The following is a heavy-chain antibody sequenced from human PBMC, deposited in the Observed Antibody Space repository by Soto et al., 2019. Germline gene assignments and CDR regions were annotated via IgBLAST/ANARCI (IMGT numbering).Heavy chain of an antibody. CDR2: IIPIFGTA. D-gene: IGHD2-2*01. CDR3: ASALVPAADGELWYGEHFDY. Sequence: QVQLVQSGAEVKKPGSSVKVSCKASGGTFSSYAISWVRQAPGQGLEWMGGIIPIFGTANYAQKFQGRVTITADESTSTAYMELSSLRSEDTAVYYCASALVPAADGELWYGEHFDYWGQGTVVTVSS. V-gene: IGHV1-69*12. CDR1: GGTFSSYA. J-gene: IGHJ4*02.